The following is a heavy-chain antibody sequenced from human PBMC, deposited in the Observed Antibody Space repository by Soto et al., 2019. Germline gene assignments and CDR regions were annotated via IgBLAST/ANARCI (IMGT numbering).Heavy chain of an antibody. CDR2: INPNSGGT. D-gene: IGHD3-16*01. CDR3: ARKLWLRGSYYFSCFMAV. J-gene: IGHJ6*02. Sequence: RASVKGSRKASGYTFTDHYIHWVRQAPGQGREWMGWINPNSGGTNYEQKFQGRVTMTRDTSISTAYMELSRLTSDHTAVDYCARKLWLRGSYYFSCFMAVCGQGPSVTVSS. CDR1: GYTFTDHY. V-gene: IGHV1-2*02.